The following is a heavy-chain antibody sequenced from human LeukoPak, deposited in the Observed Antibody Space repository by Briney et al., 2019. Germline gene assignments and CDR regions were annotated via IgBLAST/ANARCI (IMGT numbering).Heavy chain of an antibody. Sequence: NPSETLSLTCTVSGGSISSSSYYWGWIRQPPGRGLEWIGSIYYSGSTYYNPSLKSRVTISVDTSKNQFSLKLSSVTAADTAVYYCARSGSGSYWEGDWFDPWGQGTLVTVSS. CDR2: IYYSGST. CDR1: GGSISSSSYY. J-gene: IGHJ5*02. V-gene: IGHV4-39*01. D-gene: IGHD3-10*01. CDR3: ARSGSGSYWEGDWFDP.